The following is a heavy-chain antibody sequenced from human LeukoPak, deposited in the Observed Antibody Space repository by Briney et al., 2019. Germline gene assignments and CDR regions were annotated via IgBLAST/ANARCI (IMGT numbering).Heavy chain of an antibody. CDR1: GYTFTSYD. CDR2: MNPNSGNT. V-gene: IGHV1-8*01. CDR3: ARDQYYGSGSYYHYYYGMDV. Sequence: ASVKVSCKASGYTFTSYDINWVRQATGQGLEWMGWMNPNSGNTGYAQKFQGRVTMTRNTSISTAYMELSSLRSEDTAVYYCARDQYYGSGSYYHYYYGMDVWGQGTTVTVSS. J-gene: IGHJ6*02. D-gene: IGHD3-10*01.